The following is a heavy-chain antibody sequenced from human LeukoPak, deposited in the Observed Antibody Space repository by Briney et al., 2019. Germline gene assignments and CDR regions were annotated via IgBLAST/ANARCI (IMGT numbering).Heavy chain of an antibody. CDR1: GFTFSSYS. Sequence: GGSLRLSCAASGFTFSSYSMNWVRQAPGKGLEWVSSISSSSSYIYYADSVKGRFTISRDNSKNTVFLQMNSLRAEDTAVYYCARGLIMGARGLGDSWGQGTLVTVSS. CDR3: ARGLIMGARGLGDS. V-gene: IGHV3-21*01. D-gene: IGHD1-26*01. CDR2: ISSSSSYI. J-gene: IGHJ4*02.